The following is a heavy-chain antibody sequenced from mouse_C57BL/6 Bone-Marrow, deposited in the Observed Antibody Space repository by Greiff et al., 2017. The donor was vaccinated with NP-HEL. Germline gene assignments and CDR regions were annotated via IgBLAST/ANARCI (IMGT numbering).Heavy chain of an antibody. Sequence: VKLVESGPELVKPGASVKLSCKASGYTFTSYDINWVKQRPGQGLEWIGWIYPRDGSTKYNEKFKGKATLTVDTSSSTAYMELHSLTSEDSAVYFCARFNNYYAMDYWGQGTSVTVSS. D-gene: IGHD1-3*01. V-gene: IGHV1-85*01. CDR3: ARFNNYYAMDY. CDR1: GYTFTSYD. J-gene: IGHJ4*01. CDR2: IYPRDGST.